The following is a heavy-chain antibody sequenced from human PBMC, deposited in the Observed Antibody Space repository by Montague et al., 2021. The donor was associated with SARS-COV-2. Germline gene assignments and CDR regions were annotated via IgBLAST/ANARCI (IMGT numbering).Heavy chain of an antibody. V-gene: IGHV4-34*01. Sequence: SETLSLTCAVYGGSFSGYYWSWIRQPPGKGLEWIGEINHSGSTNYNPSLKSRVTISVDTSKNQFSLKLSSVTAADTAVYYCARGYRLRFLEWACRQSTFDYWGQGTLVTVSS. CDR3: ARGYRLRFLEWACRQSTFDY. J-gene: IGHJ4*02. CDR1: GGSFSGYY. CDR2: INHSGST. D-gene: IGHD3-3*01.